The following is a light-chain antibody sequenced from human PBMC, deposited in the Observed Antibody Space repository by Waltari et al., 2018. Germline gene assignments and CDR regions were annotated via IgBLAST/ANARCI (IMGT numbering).Light chain of an antibody. CDR2: KDT. J-gene: IGLJ3*02. CDR3: LSADISGTYWV. V-gene: IGLV3-16*01. CDR1: SLPKKC. Sequence: SYELTQRPPVPVSLGQTARSTHSVESLPKKCGAWYQQKAGQVPVLEIYKDTERPSGIPERFSGSSSGTMDTLTISGVQAEDEADYYCLSADISGTYWVFGGGTKLTVL.